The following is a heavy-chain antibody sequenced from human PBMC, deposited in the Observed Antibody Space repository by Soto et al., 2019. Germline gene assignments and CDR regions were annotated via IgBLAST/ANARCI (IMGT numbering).Heavy chain of an antibody. CDR2: IIPIFGTR. V-gene: IGHV1-69*15. D-gene: IGHD1-26*01. CDR1: GGTFSNYA. J-gene: IGHJ5*02. Sequence: QVQLVQSGAEVKKPGSSVKVSFKASGGTFSNYAITWVRQAPGRGLEWVARIIPIFGTRNVAQKFQGRVTITAAESTTTAYMELSGLKSDDTAVYYCAKDGGADAYFGNWLDPWGDGTLVTVSS. CDR3: AKDGGADAYFGNWLDP.